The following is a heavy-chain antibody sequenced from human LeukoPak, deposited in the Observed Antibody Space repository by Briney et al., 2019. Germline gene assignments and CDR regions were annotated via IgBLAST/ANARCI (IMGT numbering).Heavy chain of an antibody. V-gene: IGHV4-38-2*02. Sequence: SETLSLTCSVSGYSISSGYYWGWIRQPPGKGLEWIGSIYHSGSTYYNTSPKSRVTISVDTSKNQFSLKLNSVTAADTAVYYCATGWSGYYWTTWGQGTLVAVSS. CDR1: GYSISSGYY. CDR2: IYHSGST. CDR3: ATGWSGYYWTT. J-gene: IGHJ5*02. D-gene: IGHD3-3*01.